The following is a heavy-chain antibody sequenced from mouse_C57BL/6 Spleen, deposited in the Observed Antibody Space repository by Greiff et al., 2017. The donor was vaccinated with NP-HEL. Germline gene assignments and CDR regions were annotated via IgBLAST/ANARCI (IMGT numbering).Heavy chain of an antibody. CDR1: GYSITSDY. D-gene: IGHD1-1*01. CDR3: ARFTITTVVAPRYFDV. CDR2: ISYSGST. V-gene: IGHV3-8*01. Sequence: VQLKESGPGLAKPSQTLSLTCSVTGYSITSDYWNWIRNFPGNKLEYMGYISYSGSTYYNPSLKSRISITRDTSKNQYYLQLNSVTTEDTATYYCARFTITTVVAPRYFDVWGTGTTVTVSS. J-gene: IGHJ1*03.